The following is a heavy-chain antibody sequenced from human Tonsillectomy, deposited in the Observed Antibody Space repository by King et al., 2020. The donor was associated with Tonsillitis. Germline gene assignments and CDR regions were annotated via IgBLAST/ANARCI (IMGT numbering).Heavy chain of an antibody. D-gene: IGHD3-10*01. CDR3: ARDPQFIAPFGSPGDY. Sequence: VQLVESGGGVVQPGRSLRLSCAASGFIFSNYAIHWVRQAPGKGLEWVAIISYDGSNKFYADSVKGRFTISRDNSKNTLFLQMNSLRPEDTAVYYCARDPQFIAPFGSPGDYWGQGTLVTVSS. V-gene: IGHV3-30*04. CDR1: GFIFSNYA. J-gene: IGHJ4*02. CDR2: ISYDGSNK.